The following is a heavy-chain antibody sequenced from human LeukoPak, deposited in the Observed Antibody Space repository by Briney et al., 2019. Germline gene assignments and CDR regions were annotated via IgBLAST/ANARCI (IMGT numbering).Heavy chain of an antibody. Sequence: SETLSLTCTVSGGSISGYYWNWIRQPPGKGLEWIGYIYYSGSADYNPALKSRVTISVDTSKNQFSLKLTSVTAADTAMYYCARDKVPGDDWGQGTLVTVSS. CDR1: GGSISGYY. V-gene: IGHV4-59*01. CDR2: IYYSGSA. J-gene: IGHJ4*02. CDR3: ARDKVPGDD. D-gene: IGHD3-10*01.